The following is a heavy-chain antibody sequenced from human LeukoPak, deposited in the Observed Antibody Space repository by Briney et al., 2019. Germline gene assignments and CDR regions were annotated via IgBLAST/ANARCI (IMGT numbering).Heavy chain of an antibody. D-gene: IGHD4-11*01. V-gene: IGHV4-38-2*02. CDR3: GRDRATTVTTGAFDI. CDR2: IYYSGST. CDR1: GYSISSGYN. J-gene: IGHJ3*02. Sequence: SETLSLTCNVSGYSISSGYNWGWIRQPPGKGLEWIGSIYYSGSTYYNPSLKSRVSISVDTSKNQFSLRLSSVTAADTAVYYCGRDRATTVTTGAFDIWGQGTMVSVSS.